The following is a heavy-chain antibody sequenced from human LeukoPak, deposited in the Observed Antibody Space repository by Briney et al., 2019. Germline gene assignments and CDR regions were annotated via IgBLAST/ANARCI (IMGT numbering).Heavy chain of an antibody. D-gene: IGHD2-15*01. J-gene: IGHJ4*02. CDR2: IYYSGST. CDR1: GGSISSSSYY. CDR3: ARSGLLLTFLFDY. V-gene: IGHV4-39*07. Sequence: SETLSLTCTVSGGSISSSSYYWGWIRQPPGKGLEWIGSIYYSGSTYYNPSLKSRVTISVDTSKNQFSLKLSSVTAADTAVYYCARSGLLLTFLFDYWGQGTLVTVSS.